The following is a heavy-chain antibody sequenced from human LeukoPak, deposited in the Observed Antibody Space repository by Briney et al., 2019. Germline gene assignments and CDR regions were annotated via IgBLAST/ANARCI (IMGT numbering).Heavy chain of an antibody. CDR3: AGGLAVARFDY. CDR1: GGSISSYY. D-gene: IGHD6-19*01. J-gene: IGHJ4*02. Sequence: SETLSLTCTVSGGSISSYYWNWIRQPAGKGLEGIGRIYTSGRTNYNPSLKSRVTMSVDTSKNQFSLKLTSVTAADTAVYYCAGGLAVARFDYWGQGTLVTVSS. V-gene: IGHV4-4*07. CDR2: IYTSGRT.